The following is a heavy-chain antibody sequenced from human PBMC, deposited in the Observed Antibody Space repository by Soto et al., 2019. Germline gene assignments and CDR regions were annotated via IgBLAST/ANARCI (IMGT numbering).Heavy chain of an antibody. CDR3: ARGAYGRRDAFAI. V-gene: IGHV1-3*01. J-gene: IGHJ3*02. CDR1: GYTFTSYA. CDR2: INAGNGNT. D-gene: IGHD4-17*01. Sequence: ASVKVSCKASGYTFTSYAMHWLLQAPGQRLEWMGWINAGNGNTKYAQKFQGRVTITRDTSISTAYMELSRLRSDDTAVYYCARGAYGRRDAFAIWGQGTMVTVSS.